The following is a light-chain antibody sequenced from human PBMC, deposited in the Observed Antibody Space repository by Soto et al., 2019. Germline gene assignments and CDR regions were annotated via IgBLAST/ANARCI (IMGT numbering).Light chain of an antibody. CDR3: QQYGTSPLT. Sequence: EIVLTQSPGILSLSPGERATLSCRASQSVSSGHLVWYQQKPGQAPRLLIYAASSRAPGIPDRFSGSGSGTDFTLPISRLEPEDFAVYYCQQYGTSPLTFGGGTKVEI. CDR1: QSVSSGH. J-gene: IGKJ4*01. V-gene: IGKV3-20*01. CDR2: AAS.